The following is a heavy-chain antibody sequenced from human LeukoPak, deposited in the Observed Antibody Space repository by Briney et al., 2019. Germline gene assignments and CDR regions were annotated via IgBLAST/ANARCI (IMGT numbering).Heavy chain of an antibody. Sequence: ASVKVSCKASGYTFTGYYMHWVRQAPGQGLEWMGWINPNSGGTNYAQKFQGRVTMTRDMSISTAYMELSRLRSDDTAVYYCARDRDIVGAMGGFDPWGQGTLVTVSS. V-gene: IGHV1-2*02. CDR3: ARDRDIVGAMGGFDP. CDR1: GYTFTGYY. D-gene: IGHD1-26*01. J-gene: IGHJ5*02. CDR2: INPNSGGT.